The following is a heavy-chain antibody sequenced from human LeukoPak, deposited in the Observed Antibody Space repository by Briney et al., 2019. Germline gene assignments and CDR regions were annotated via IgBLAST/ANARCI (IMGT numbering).Heavy chain of an antibody. V-gene: IGHV1-8*02. D-gene: IGHD4-17*01. CDR3: ARADGDYGNY. CDR1: GGTFSSYA. Sequence: ASVKVSCKASGGTFSSYAINWVRQATGQGLEWMGWMNPNSGNTGYAQKFQGRVTMTRNTSISTAYMELSSLRSEDTAVYYCARADGDYGNYWGQGTLVTVSS. J-gene: IGHJ4*02. CDR2: MNPNSGNT.